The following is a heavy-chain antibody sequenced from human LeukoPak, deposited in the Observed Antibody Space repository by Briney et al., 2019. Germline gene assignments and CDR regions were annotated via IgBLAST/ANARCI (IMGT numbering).Heavy chain of an antibody. CDR2: IRADGGYT. D-gene: IGHD1-26*01. J-gene: IGHJ4*02. CDR3: SRGEGSYSDY. V-gene: IGHV3-74*01. CDR1: RFTFSSYW. Sequence: GGSLRLSCAASRFTFSSYWMHWVRQAPGEGLVWVSRIRADGGYTSYADSVKGRSTISRDNARNMLYLQMNSLRAEDTAVYYCSRGEGSYSDYWGQGTLVTVSS.